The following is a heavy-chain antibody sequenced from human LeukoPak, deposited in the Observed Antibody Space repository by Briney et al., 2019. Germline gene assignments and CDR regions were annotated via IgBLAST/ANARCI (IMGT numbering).Heavy chain of an antibody. D-gene: IGHD5-24*01. CDR1: GYTFTGYY. CDR3: ARTLLGYNYGYYYGMDV. V-gene: IGHV1-2*02. J-gene: IGHJ6*02. CDR2: INPNSGGT. Sequence: ASVKVSCKASGYTFTGYYMHWVRQAPGQGLEWMGWINPNSGGTNYAQKFQGRVTMTRDTSISTAYMELSRLRSDDTAVYYCARTLLGYNYGYYYGMDVRGQGTTVTVSS.